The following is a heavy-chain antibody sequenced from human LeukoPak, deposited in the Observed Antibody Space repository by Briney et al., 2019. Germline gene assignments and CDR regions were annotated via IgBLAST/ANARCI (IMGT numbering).Heavy chain of an antibody. D-gene: IGHD2-15*01. CDR1: GGSFSGYY. CDR2: INHSGST. Sequence: SETLSLTCAVYGGSFSGYYWSWIRQPPGKGLEWIGEINHSGSTNYNPSLKSRVTISVDTSKNQFSLKLGSVTAADTAVYYCARDPPTSYCSGGSCYGHDAFDIWGQGTMVTVSS. CDR3: ARDPPTSYCSGGSCYGHDAFDI. J-gene: IGHJ3*02. V-gene: IGHV4-34*01.